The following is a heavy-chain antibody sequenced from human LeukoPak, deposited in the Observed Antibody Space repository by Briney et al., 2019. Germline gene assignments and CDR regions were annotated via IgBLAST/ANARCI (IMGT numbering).Heavy chain of an antibody. CDR2: IYDNGRT. D-gene: IGHD3-10*01. J-gene: IGHJ4*02. Sequence: PSETLSLTCTVSGGSISTYFWNWIRQPPGKGLEWIGYIYDNGRTNYNPSLKSRVTMSVDTSKNQFSLKLSSVTAADTAVYYCAKEGGFREFSYFDNWGQGTLVTVS. CDR3: AKEGGFREFSYFDN. CDR1: GGSISTYF. V-gene: IGHV4-59*01.